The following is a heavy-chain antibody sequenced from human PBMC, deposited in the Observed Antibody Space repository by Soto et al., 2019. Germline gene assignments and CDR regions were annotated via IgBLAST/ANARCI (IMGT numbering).Heavy chain of an antibody. D-gene: IGHD3-10*01. CDR2: IGWNSGTI. CDR3: TKASRGASMSYKYGMEV. V-gene: IGHV3-9*01. Sequence: EVQLVESGGGLVQPGRSLRLSCAASGFRFEDYAMNWVRQPPGKGLEWVSGIGWNSGTIGYADSVKGRITISRDNAKSSLFLQMNSLRPEATALYYCTKASRGASMSYKYGMEVWGPGTTVTVSS. J-gene: IGHJ6*01. CDR1: GFRFEDYA.